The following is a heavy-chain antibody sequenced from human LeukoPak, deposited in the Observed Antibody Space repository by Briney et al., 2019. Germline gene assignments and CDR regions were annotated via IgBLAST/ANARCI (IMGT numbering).Heavy chain of an antibody. CDR2: IYYSGST. J-gene: IGHJ4*02. CDR1: GGSISSYY. V-gene: IGHV4-59*01. D-gene: IGHD3-3*02. CDR3: ARGGHFWSGSQSHYFDY. Sequence: SETLSLTCTVSGGSISSYYWSWIRQPPGKGLEWIGYIYYSGSTNYNPSLKSRATISVDTSKNQLSLKLSSVTAADTAVYYCARGGHFWSGSQSHYFDYWGQGTLVTVSS.